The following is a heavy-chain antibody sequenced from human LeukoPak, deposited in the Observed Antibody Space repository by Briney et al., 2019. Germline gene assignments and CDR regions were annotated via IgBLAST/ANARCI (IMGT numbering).Heavy chain of an antibody. V-gene: IGHV4-39*01. CDR2: SFYNGKT. CDR1: GGSISSTDYY. CDR3: ARRSGRTPNYFDP. D-gene: IGHD6-25*01. Sequence: PSETLPLTCTVSGGSISSTDYYWAWIRQPPGKGLEWIGASFYNGKTFYNPSLENRVTMSVDSSKNQFSLKLTSVTAADTAVYYCARRSGRTPNYFDPWGQGTLVTVSS. J-gene: IGHJ5*02.